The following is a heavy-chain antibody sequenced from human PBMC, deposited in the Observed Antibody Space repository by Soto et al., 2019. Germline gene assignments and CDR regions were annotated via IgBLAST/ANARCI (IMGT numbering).Heavy chain of an antibody. Sequence: HPWWSLRLSCSTSVFTVSSSYMSWVRQAPGMGLEWASVILTGGGTHYADSVKGRFTVSRDNSQNTVYLQMNNLRGEDTATYYCARGYWRLGESYYFDSWGQGTLVTVSS. D-gene: IGHD3-16*01. J-gene: IGHJ4*02. CDR3: ARGYWRLGESYYFDS. CDR1: VFTVSSSY. V-gene: IGHV3-53*01. CDR2: ILTGGGT.